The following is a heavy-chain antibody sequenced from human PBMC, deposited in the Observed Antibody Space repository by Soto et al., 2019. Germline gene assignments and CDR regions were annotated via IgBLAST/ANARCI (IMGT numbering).Heavy chain of an antibody. CDR1: GYTFTSYA. Sequence: QVQLVQSGAEVKKPGASVKVSCKASGYTFTSYAMHWVRQAPGQRLEWMGWINAGNGNTKYSQKFQGRVTITRDTSASTAYMELSSLTSEDTAVYYCASQPTYDISMFDPWGQGTLVTVSS. CDR3: ASQPTYDISMFDP. D-gene: IGHD3-9*01. CDR2: INAGNGNT. J-gene: IGHJ5*02. V-gene: IGHV1-3*01.